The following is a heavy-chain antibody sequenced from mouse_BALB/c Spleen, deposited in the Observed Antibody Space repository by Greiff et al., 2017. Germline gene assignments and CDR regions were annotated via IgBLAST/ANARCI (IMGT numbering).Heavy chain of an antibody. Sequence: DVKLVESGGGLVQPGGSRKLSCAASGFTFSSFGMHWVRQAPEKGLEWVAYISSGSSTIYYADTVKGRFTISRDNPKNTLFLQMTSLRSEDTAMYYCARFGGYGDYWGQGTTLTVSS. CDR3: ARFGGYGDY. D-gene: IGHD2-2*01. CDR2: ISSGSSTI. V-gene: IGHV5-17*02. CDR1: GFTFSSFG. J-gene: IGHJ2*01.